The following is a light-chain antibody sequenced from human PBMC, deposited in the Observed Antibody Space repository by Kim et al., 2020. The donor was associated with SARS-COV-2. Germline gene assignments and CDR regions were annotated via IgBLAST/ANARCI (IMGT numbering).Light chain of an antibody. V-gene: IGLV2-11*01. J-gene: IGLJ1*01. CDR1: SGDVGGYNY. CDR2: DVS. Sequence: QSALTQPRSVSGSPGQSVAISCTGTSGDVGGYNYVSWYQQHPGKAPKLMFYDVSKRPSGVPDRFSGSKSGNTASLTISGLQAEDEADYYCCSYVGSYSCVFGTGTKVTVL. CDR3: CSYVGSYSCV.